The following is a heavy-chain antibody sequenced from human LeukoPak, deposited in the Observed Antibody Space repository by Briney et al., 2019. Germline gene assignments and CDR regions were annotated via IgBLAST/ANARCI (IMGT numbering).Heavy chain of an antibody. CDR2: IYRSGST. D-gene: IGHD3-10*01. J-gene: IGHJ4*02. CDR3: ARDSSYGSGSSFDY. Sequence: SEALSLTCAVSGGSISSSNWWSWVRQPPGKGLEWIGEIYRSGSTNYNPSLKSRVTISVDKSKNQFSLKLSSVTAADTAVYYCARDSSYGSGSSFDYWGQGTLVTVSS. V-gene: IGHV4-4*02. CDR1: GGSISSSNW.